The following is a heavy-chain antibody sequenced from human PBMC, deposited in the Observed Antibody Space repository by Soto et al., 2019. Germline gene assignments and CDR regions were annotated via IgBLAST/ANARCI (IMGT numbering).Heavy chain of an antibody. V-gene: IGHV1-69*01. Sequence: QVQLVQSGAEVKKPGSSVKVSCKASGGTFSSYAISWVRQAPGQGLEWMGWIIPIFGTANYAQKFQGRVTITADESTSTAYMELSSLRSEDTAVYYCARGFGDLQGDYYYYGMDVWGQGTTVTVSS. CDR3: ARGFGDLQGDYYYYGMDV. CDR2: IIPIFGTA. D-gene: IGHD3-10*01. CDR1: GGTFSSYA. J-gene: IGHJ6*02.